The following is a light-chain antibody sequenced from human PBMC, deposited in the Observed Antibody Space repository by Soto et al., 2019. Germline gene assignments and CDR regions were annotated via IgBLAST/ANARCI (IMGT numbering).Light chain of an antibody. Sequence: DDVLTQSPLSLPVTPGQPASISCRSSQSLEYSDGKTYLNWYQQRPGQSPRRLIYKVSNRDFGVPDRFSGSGSGTAFTLEISRVEAEDVGVYYCMQGSYWPWTFGQGTKVEIK. CDR3: MQGSYWPWT. CDR2: KVS. V-gene: IGKV2-30*01. CDR1: QSLEYSDGKTY. J-gene: IGKJ1*01.